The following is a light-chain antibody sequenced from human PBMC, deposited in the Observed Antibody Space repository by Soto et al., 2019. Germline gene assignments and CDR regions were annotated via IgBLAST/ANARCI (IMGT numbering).Light chain of an antibody. Sequence: QSALTQPRSVSGSPGQSVTISCTGTSSDVGGYNYVSWYQQYPGKAPKLMIYDVSQRPSGVPDRFSGSKSGNTASLTISGLQAEDDAYYSCGSYAGSHFLFGGGTKLTVL. J-gene: IGLJ2*01. CDR2: DVS. CDR1: SSDVGGYNY. CDR3: GSYAGSHFL. V-gene: IGLV2-11*01.